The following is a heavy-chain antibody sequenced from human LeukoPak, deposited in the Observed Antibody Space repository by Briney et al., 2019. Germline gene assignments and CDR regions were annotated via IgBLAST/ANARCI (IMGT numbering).Heavy chain of an antibody. V-gene: IGHV4-39*01. J-gene: IGHJ5*02. CDR1: GASITSSAYY. D-gene: IGHD2-2*01. Sequence: PSETLSLTCTVSGASITSSAYYWGWIRQPPGKGLEWIGNFYYTGSTYYNPSLKRRVNISVDTSKSQFSLKLRSVTAADTAVYYCARLGDFVLVPTGSWFDPWGQGTLLTVSS. CDR3: ARLGDFVLVPTGSWFDP. CDR2: FYYTGST.